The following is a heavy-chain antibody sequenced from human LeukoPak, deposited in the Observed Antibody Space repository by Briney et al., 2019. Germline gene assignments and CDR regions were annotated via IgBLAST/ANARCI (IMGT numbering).Heavy chain of an antibody. V-gene: IGHV1-46*01. J-gene: IGHJ6*04. D-gene: IGHD2-21*02. Sequence: GASVKVSCKASGYTFTSYYMHWVRQAPGQGLEWMGIINPSGGSTSYAQKFQGRVTMTRDTSTSTVYIELSSLRSEDTAVYYCASAYCGGDCYSPEEEYYYYGMDVWGKGTTVTVSS. CDR3: ASAYCGGDCYSPEEEYYYYGMDV. CDR1: GYTFTSYY. CDR2: INPSGGST.